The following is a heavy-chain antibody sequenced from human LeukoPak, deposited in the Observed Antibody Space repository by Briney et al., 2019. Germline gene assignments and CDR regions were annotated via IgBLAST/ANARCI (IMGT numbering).Heavy chain of an antibody. J-gene: IGHJ4*02. V-gene: IGHV1-2*02. Sequence: GASVKVSCKASGYTFTGYYMHWVRQAPGQGLEWMGWINPNSGDTNYAQKFQGRVTMTRDTSISTAYMELSGLRSDDTAVYCCAREISSGWSDYWGQGTLVTVSS. CDR3: AREISSGWSDY. CDR2: INPNSGDT. CDR1: GYTFTGYY. D-gene: IGHD6-19*01.